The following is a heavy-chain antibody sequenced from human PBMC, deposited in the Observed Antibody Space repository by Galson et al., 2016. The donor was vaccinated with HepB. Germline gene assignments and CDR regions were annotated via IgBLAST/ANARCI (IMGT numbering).Heavy chain of an antibody. CDR1: GFSLDSDAMS. CDR2: IDWENDK. CDR3: ARNVRNNWGGYYLYSFEF. Sequence: PALVKPTQTLTLTCTFSGFSLDSDAMSVSWVRQSPGKALEWLALIDWENDKYYNAFVKRRLTIPKDTTKNQVVLRMTNADPVDTATYYCARNVRNNWGGYYLYSFEFWGQGTLVTVSS. V-gene: IGHV2-70*20. D-gene: IGHD3-3*01. J-gene: IGHJ4*02.